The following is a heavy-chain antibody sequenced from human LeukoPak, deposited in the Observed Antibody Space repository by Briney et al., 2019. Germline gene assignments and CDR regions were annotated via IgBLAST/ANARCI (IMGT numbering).Heavy chain of an antibody. CDR1: GGSISSYY. D-gene: IGHD6-19*01. J-gene: IGHJ4*02. Sequence: SETLSLTCTVSGGSISSYYWSWIRQPPGKGLEWIGYIYYSGSTNYNPSLKSRVTISVDTSKNQFSLKLSSVTAADTAVYYCARGREQWLAHPLFDYWGQGTLVTVSS. V-gene: IGHV4-59*01. CDR2: IYYSGST. CDR3: ARGREQWLAHPLFDY.